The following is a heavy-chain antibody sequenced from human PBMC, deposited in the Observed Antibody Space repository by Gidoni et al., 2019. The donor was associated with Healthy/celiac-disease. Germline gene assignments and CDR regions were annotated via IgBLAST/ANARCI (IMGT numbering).Heavy chain of an antibody. CDR1: GGTFSSHA. D-gene: IGHD3-22*01. J-gene: IGHJ3*02. V-gene: IGHV1-69*01. CDR2: IIPIFGTA. CDR3: ARPLSSSSGYLAAFDI. Sequence: VQLVQSGAEVKKPGSSVQVSCTASGGTFSSHASSWVRQAPGQGLEWLGGIIPIFGTANYAQKFQGRVTITADESTSTAYMELSSLRSEDTAVYYCARPLSSSSGYLAAFDIWGQGTMVTVSS.